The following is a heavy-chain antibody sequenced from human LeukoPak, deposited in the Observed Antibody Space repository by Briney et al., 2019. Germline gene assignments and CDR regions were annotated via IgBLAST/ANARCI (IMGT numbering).Heavy chain of an antibody. CDR1: VYTFTTYY. Sequence: GASVKVSCKASVYTFTTYYMHWVRRAPGQGLEWMGVIDPRGGTATYAQNLQGRIAMTRDTSTSTVYMELSSLRSDDTAIYYCARPHTSSWYYLDFWGQGTLVTVSS. CDR2: IDPRGGTA. D-gene: IGHD6-13*01. V-gene: IGHV1-46*01. J-gene: IGHJ4*02. CDR3: ARPHTSSWYYLDF.